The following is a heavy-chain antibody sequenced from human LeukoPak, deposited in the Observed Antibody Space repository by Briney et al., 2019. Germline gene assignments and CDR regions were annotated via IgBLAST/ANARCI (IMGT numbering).Heavy chain of an antibody. Sequence: PSETLSLTCAVYGGSFSGYYWSWIRQPPGKGLEWIGEINHSGSTNYNPSLKSRVTISVDTSKNQFSLKLSSVTAADTAVYYCARGVGKWNYYDSSGYVYWGQGTLVTVSS. D-gene: IGHD3-22*01. CDR2: INHSGST. V-gene: IGHV4-34*01. CDR1: GGSFSGYY. CDR3: ARGVGKWNYYDSSGYVY. J-gene: IGHJ4*02.